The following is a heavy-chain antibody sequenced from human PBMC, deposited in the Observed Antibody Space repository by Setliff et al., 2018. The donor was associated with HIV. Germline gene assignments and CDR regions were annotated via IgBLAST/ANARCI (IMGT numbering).Heavy chain of an antibody. CDR2: IHHSGST. J-gene: IGHJ4*02. Sequence: SETLSLTCAVYGGSISSSYWSWIRQPPGKGLEWIGYIHHSGSTNYNPSHRSRLTLSLDTSRSRLSLRAASLTAADTAIYYCVRHRGQLLRWAFDSWGQGILVTVSS. CDR1: GGSISSSY. CDR3: VRHRGQLLRWAFDS. D-gene: IGHD3-10*01. V-gene: IGHV4-59*08.